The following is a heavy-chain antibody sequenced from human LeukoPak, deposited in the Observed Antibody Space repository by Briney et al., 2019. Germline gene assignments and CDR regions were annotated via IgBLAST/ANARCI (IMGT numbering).Heavy chain of an antibody. V-gene: IGHV3-11*01. CDR1: GFTFRTYA. Sequence: GGSLRLSCAASGFTFRTYAMSWVRQAPGKGLEWVSYISSSGSTIYYADSVKGRFTISRDNAKNSLYLQMNSLRAEDTAVYYCASSFETYYYGSGIFDYWGQGTLVTVSS. D-gene: IGHD3-10*01. J-gene: IGHJ4*02. CDR2: ISSSGSTI. CDR3: ASSFETYYYGSGIFDY.